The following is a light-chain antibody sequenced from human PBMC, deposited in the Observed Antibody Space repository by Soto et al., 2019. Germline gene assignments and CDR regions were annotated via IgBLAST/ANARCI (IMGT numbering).Light chain of an antibody. V-gene: IGKV3-15*01. J-gene: IGKJ2*01. CDR3: QQHNNWPPYT. CDR2: GAS. CDR1: QSVSSN. Sequence: EIVMTQSPATLSVSPGERATLSCRASQSVSSNLAWYQQKPGQAPRRLIYGASTRATGIPARFSGSGSGTAFTLTISSLQSEDFAVYYCQQHNNWPPYTFGQGTKLEIK.